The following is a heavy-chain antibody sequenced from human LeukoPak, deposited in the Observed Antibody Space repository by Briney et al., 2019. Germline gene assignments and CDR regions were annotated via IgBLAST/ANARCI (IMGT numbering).Heavy chain of an antibody. D-gene: IGHD2-15*01. Sequence: GGSLRLSCAASGFTFSRYWMSWVRQAPGKGLEWVANIRQDGSEKHYLDSVKGRFTISRDNSRNTLYLQMNSLRAEDTAVYYCASRVGYCSGGSCYEHNWFDPWGQGTLVTVSS. CDR3: ASRVGYCSGGSCYEHNWFDP. J-gene: IGHJ5*02. CDR2: IRQDGSEK. V-gene: IGHV3-7*01. CDR1: GFTFSRYW.